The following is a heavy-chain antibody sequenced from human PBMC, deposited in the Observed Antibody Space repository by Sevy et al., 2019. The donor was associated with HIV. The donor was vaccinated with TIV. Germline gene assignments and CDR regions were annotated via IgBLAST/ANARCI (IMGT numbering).Heavy chain of an antibody. CDR3: ARTRGYSYVAYFDY. V-gene: IGHV1-69*13. D-gene: IGHD5-18*01. CDR2: ISPIFGTA. CDR1: GGTFSSYA. Sequence: ASVKVSCKASGGTFSSYAISWVRQAPGQGLEWMGGISPIFGTANYAQKFQGRVTITADESTSTAYMELSSLRSEDTAVYYCARTRGYSYVAYFDYWGQGTLVTVSS. J-gene: IGHJ4*02.